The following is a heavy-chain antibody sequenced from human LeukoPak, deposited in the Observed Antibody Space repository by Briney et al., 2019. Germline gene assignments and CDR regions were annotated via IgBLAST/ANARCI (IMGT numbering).Heavy chain of an antibody. V-gene: IGHV1-2*02. CDR3: ARDRAEHLLLSLGTPDYYMDV. Sequence: ASVKVSCKASGYTLTGYYMHWVRQAPGQGLEWMGWINPHSGATHYAEKFQGRVTMTRDTSMSTAYLELSWLRSDDTAMFYCARDRAEHLLLSLGTPDYYMDVWGKGTTVTVSS. J-gene: IGHJ6*03. D-gene: IGHD3-10*01. CDR2: INPHSGAT. CDR1: GYTLTGYY.